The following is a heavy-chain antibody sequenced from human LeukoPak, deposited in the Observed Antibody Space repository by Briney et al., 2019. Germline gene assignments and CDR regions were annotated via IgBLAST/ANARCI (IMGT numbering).Heavy chain of an antibody. V-gene: IGHV4-39*01. Sequence: PETLSLTCTVSGGSISSSSYYWGWIRQPPGKGLEWIGSIYYSGSTYYNPSLKSRVTISVDTSKNQFALKLSSVTAADTAVYYCAHFRGGAFDFWGQGTMVTVSA. D-gene: IGHD3-16*01. CDR3: AHFRGGAFDF. CDR2: IYYSGST. CDR1: GGSISSSSYY. J-gene: IGHJ3*01.